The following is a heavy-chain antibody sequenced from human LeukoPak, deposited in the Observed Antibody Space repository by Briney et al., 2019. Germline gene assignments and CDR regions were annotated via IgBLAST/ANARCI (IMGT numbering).Heavy chain of an antibody. J-gene: IGHJ4*02. CDR2: IWYDGSNK. Sequence: GGSLRLSCAASGFTFSSYGMHWVRQAPGKGLEWVAVIWYDGSNKYYADSVKGRFTISRDNSKNTLYLQMNSLRAEDTAVYYCAREGRKASGRYGSGSYYFDYWGQGTLVTVSS. CDR3: AREGRKASGRYGSGSYYFDY. CDR1: GFTFSSYG. V-gene: IGHV3-33*01. D-gene: IGHD3-10*01.